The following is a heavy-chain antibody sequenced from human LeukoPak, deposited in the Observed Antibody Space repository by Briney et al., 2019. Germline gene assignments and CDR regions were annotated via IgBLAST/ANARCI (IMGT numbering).Heavy chain of an antibody. CDR2: INHSGST. Sequence: SETLSLTCAVYGGSFSGYYWSWIRQPPGKGLEWIGEINHSGSTNYNPSLKSRVTISVDTSKNQFSLKLSSVTAADTAVYYCARSSVLRCSYGTYYFDYWGQGTLVTVSS. J-gene: IGHJ4*02. CDR1: GGSFSGYY. D-gene: IGHD5-18*01. CDR3: ARSSVLRCSYGTYYFDY. V-gene: IGHV4-34*01.